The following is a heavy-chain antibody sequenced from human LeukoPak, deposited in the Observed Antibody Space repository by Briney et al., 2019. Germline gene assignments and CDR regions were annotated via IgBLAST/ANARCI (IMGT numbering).Heavy chain of an antibody. V-gene: IGHV3-23*01. Sequence: GGSLRLSCAASGFTFSSYAMSWVRQAPGKGLEWVSVISDSGSITYYADSVKGRFTISRDNSKNTLYLQMNSLRAEDTAVYYCAKGYWYFDYWGQGTLVTVSS. CDR1: GFTFSSYA. J-gene: IGHJ4*02. CDR2: ISDSGSIT. D-gene: IGHD1-14*01. CDR3: AKGYWYFDY.